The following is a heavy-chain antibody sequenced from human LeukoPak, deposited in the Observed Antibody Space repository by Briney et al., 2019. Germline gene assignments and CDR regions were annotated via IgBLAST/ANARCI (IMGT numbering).Heavy chain of an antibody. V-gene: IGHV1-2*06. D-gene: IGHD5-24*01. Sequence: SVKASSEASGDTLTDYFMHCVRQAPGQGLEWVGRINPNSGDTNYAQTFHGRVTMTRDTYINTSYVEVSRLGFYDTAVYYCARVYEGGYTNRFDPWGQGTLVTVSS. CDR1: GDTLTDYF. CDR2: INPNSGDT. CDR3: ARVYEGGYTNRFDP. J-gene: IGHJ5*02.